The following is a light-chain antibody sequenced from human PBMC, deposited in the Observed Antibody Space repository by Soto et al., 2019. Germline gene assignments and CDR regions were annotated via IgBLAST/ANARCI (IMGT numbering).Light chain of an antibody. CDR1: QSVSSSY. CDR2: GAS. V-gene: IGKV3-20*01. CDR3: QQYGSSQT. Sequence: EIVLTQSPGTLSLSPGERATLSCRASQSVSSSYLAWYQQKPGQAPRLLIYGASSRATGIPDRFSGCGSGTDFTLTISRLEPEDFAVYYCQQYGSSQTFGQGTKVEIK. J-gene: IGKJ1*01.